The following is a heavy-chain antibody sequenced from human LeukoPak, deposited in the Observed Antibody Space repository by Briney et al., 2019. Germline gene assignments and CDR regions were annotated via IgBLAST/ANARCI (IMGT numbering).Heavy chain of an antibody. D-gene: IGHD3-22*01. CDR2: IYYSGST. Sequence: RASETLSLTCTVSGGSISGYYWSWIRQPPGKGLEWIGFIYYSGSTNYNPSLKSRVTISVDTSKNQFSLKLSSVTAADTAVYYCARGCNIAVFYYDSSPCAFDIWGQGTMVTVSS. CDR3: ARGCNIAVFYYDSSPCAFDI. J-gene: IGHJ3*02. V-gene: IGHV4-59*01. CDR1: GGSISGYY.